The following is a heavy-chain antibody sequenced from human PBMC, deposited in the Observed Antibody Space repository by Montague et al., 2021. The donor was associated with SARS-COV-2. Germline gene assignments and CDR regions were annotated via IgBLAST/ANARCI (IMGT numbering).Heavy chain of an antibody. CDR1: RGSVKSYY. V-gene: IGHV4-34*01. J-gene: IGHJ4*03. D-gene: IGHD3-16*02. CDR2: INHSGTT. CDR3: ARGRPVQGAIRHFESLTSGVLKL. Sequence: SETLSLTCAVYRGSVKSYYWTWIRQAPGKGLAWIGEINHSGTTSYNPSLKSRVTMSIDASKRQFSLRLNSVSAADTAVYFCARGRPVQGAIRHFESLTSGVLKLWAPGSLVIVS.